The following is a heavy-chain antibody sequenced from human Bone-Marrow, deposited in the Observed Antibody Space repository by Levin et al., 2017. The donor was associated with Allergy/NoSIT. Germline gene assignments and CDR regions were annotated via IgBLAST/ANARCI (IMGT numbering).Heavy chain of an antibody. Sequence: ASVKVSCKASGYTFTSYGISWVRQAPGQGLEWMGWISAYNGNTNYAQKLQGRVTMTTDTSTSTAYMELRSLRSDDTAVYYCARAGNADNWNDWLGWRTALNDAFDIWGQGTMVTVSS. D-gene: IGHD1-1*01. CDR1: GYTFTSYG. J-gene: IGHJ3*02. CDR3: ARAGNADNWNDWLGWRTALNDAFDI. V-gene: IGHV1-18*01. CDR2: ISAYNGNT.